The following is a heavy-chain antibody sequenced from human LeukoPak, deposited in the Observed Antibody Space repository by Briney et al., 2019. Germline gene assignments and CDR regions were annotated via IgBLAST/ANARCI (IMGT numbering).Heavy chain of an antibody. D-gene: IGHD2/OR15-2a*01. CDR2: ISTYNGNT. Sequence: ASVKVSCKASGYTFTSYGISWVRQAPGQGLEWMGWISTYNGNTNYAQKFQGGVTMTTATSRSTVYMELRSLGSDDTAVYYCARETSVIGLDYWGQGNLVTVSS. V-gene: IGHV1-18*01. CDR1: GYTFTSYG. J-gene: IGHJ4*02. CDR3: ARETSVIGLDY.